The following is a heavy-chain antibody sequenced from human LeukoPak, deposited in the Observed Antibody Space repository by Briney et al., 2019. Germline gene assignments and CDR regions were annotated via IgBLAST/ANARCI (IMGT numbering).Heavy chain of an antibody. J-gene: IGHJ4*02. CDR1: RGSFSGYY. CDR3: ARRPTIDYDILTGYYYFDY. D-gene: IGHD3-9*01. Sequence: AETLSLTCAVYRGSFSGYYWTWIRQSPGKGLEWIGEISHSGTTNYNPSLKSRVTISIDTSKNQFSLKLSSVTAADTAVYYCARRPTIDYDILTGYYYFDYWGQGTLVTVSS. CDR2: ISHSGTT. V-gene: IGHV4-34*01.